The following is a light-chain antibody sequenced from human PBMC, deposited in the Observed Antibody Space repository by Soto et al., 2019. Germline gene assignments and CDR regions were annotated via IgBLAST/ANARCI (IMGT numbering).Light chain of an antibody. CDR1: QSISSW. Sequence: DIQMTQSPSTLSGSVGDRVTITWRASQSISSWLDWYQQKPGKAPKLLIYAASSLQSGVPSRLSGSGYGTDFTITISSMKTEDFETYYCQQSYSTTLTFGGGTKVDIK. CDR3: QQSYSTTLT. CDR2: AAS. V-gene: IGKV1-39*01. J-gene: IGKJ4*01.